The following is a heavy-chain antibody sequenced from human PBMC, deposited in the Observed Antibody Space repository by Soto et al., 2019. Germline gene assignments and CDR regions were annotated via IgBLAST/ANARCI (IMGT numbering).Heavy chain of an antibody. V-gene: IGHV4-59*01. CDR1: GGSISSYY. CDR3: ARDSGIAAAGTISYFDY. D-gene: IGHD6-13*01. J-gene: IGHJ4*02. CDR2: IYYSGST. Sequence: SETLSLTCTVSGGSISSYYWSWIRQPPGKGLEWIGYIYYSGSTNYNPSLKSRVTISVDTSKNQFSLKLSSVTAADTAVYYCARDSGIAAAGTISYFDYWGQGTLVTVSS.